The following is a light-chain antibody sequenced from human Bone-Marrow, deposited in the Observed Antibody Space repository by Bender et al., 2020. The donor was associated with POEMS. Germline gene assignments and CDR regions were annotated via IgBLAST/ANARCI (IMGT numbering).Light chain of an antibody. CDR3: TSYTTRVTWV. J-gene: IGLJ3*02. V-gene: IGLV2-14*01. CDR2: DVT. Sequence: QSVLTQPASVSGSLGQSITISCTGTNSDIGAFDHVSWCQQHPGKAPKLIIYDVTHRPLGVSDRFSGAKSGNTASLTISGLQAEDEADYFCTSYTTRVTWVFGGGTKLTVL. CDR1: NSDIGAFDH.